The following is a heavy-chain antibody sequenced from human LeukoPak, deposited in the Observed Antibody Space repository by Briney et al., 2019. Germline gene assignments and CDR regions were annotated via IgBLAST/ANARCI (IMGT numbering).Heavy chain of an antibody. J-gene: IGHJ2*01. D-gene: IGHD6-19*01. CDR3: ARDRGWYHWYFDL. CDR2: IYYSGST. Sequence: SETLSLTCTVSGGSINSYYWSWIRQPPGKGLEWIGYIYYSGSTNYNPSLKSRVTISVDTSKNQFSLKLSSVTAADTAVYYCARDRGWYHWYFDLWGRGTLVTVSS. V-gene: IGHV4-59*01. CDR1: GGSINSYY.